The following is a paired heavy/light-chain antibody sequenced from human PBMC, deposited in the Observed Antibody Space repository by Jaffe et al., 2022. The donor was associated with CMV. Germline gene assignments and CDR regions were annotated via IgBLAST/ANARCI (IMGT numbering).Light chain of an antibody. CDR3: QQYGSSSWT. V-gene: IGKV3-20*01. CDR2: GAS. Sequence: EIVLTQSPGTLSLSPGERATLSCRASQSVSSSYLAWYQQKPGQAPRLLIYGASSRATGIPDRFSGSGSGTDFTLTISRLEPEDFAVYYCQQYGSSSWTFGQGTKVEIK. CDR1: QSVSSSY. J-gene: IGKJ1*01.
Heavy chain of an antibody. CDR3: ARAPGGGNYYYYYMDV. J-gene: IGHJ6*03. CDR2: IIPILGIA. Sequence: QVQLVQSGAEVKKPGSSVKVSCKASGGTFSSYAISWVRQAPGQGLEWMGRIIPILGIANYAQKFQGRVTITADKSTSTAYMELSSLRSEDTAVYYCARAPGGGNYYYYYMDVWGKGTTVTVSS. V-gene: IGHV1-69*09. CDR1: GGTFSSYA. D-gene: IGHD3-16*01.